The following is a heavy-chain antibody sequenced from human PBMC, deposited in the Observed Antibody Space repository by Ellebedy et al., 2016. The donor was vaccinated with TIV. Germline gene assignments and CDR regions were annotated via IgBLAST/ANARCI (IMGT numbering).Heavy chain of an antibody. D-gene: IGHD3-16*01. CDR2: IVSNGDST. J-gene: IGHJ4*02. CDR1: GFTFSSYA. Sequence: GESLKISCSASGFTFSSYAMHWVRQAPGKGLEYISAIVSNGDSTYYANSVKGRFTISRDNSKNTLYLQMSSLRPEDTAVYYCVKAWGEWGQGTLVSVSS. V-gene: IGHV3-64D*06. CDR3: VKAWGE.